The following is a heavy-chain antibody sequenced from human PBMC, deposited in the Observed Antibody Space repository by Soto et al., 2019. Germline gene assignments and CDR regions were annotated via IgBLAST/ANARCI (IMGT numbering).Heavy chain of an antibody. D-gene: IGHD3-10*01. Sequence: PSETLSLTCAVYGGSFSGYYWGWIRQPPGKGLEWIGEINHSGSTNYNPSLKSRVTISVDTSKNQFSLKLSSVTAADTAVYYCARLATRGTGKGFYMDVWGKGTRVTVSS. CDR3: ARLATRGTGKGFYMDV. J-gene: IGHJ6*03. CDR1: GGSFSGYY. CDR2: INHSGST. V-gene: IGHV4-34*01.